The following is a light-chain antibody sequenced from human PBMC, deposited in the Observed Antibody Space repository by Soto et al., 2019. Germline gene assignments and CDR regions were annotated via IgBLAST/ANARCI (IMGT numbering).Light chain of an antibody. CDR3: QESYSTPWT. J-gene: IGKJ1*01. V-gene: IGKV1-39*01. Sequence: DIQMTQSPSSLSASIGDRVTITCRASQSISNSLNWYQQKPGQAPKLLIYAASSLQSGVPSRFSGSGSGTDFILTISSLQPEDVATYYWQESYSTPWTFGQGTKVEIK. CDR1: QSISNS. CDR2: AAS.